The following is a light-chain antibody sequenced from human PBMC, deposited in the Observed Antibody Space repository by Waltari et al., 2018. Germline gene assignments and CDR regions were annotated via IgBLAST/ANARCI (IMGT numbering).Light chain of an antibody. V-gene: IGLV2-23*01. J-gene: IGLJ3*02. Sequence: QSALTQPASVSGSPGQSITTSCTGTSSDVGTYNLVSWYQQHPGKAPKLLIYEGSKRPAGVSDRCSGSRSGNTASLTISGLQADDEGYYYCCSYAGGRTWVFGGGTKLTVL. CDR3: CSYAGGRTWV. CDR2: EGS. CDR1: SSDVGTYNL.